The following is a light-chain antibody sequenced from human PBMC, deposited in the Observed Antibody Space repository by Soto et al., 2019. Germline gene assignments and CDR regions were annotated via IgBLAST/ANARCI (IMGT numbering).Light chain of an antibody. CDR2: DVS. CDR1: SSDVGGYNY. J-gene: IGLJ2*01. V-gene: IGLV2-14*01. Sequence: QSVLTQPASVSGSPGQSITISCTGTSSDVGGYNYVSWYQQHPGKAPKLMIYDVSGRPSGVSNRFSGSKSGNTASLAISWLQAEDEADYYCSSYTSSSPLVVFGGGTKLTVL. CDR3: SSYTSSSPLVV.